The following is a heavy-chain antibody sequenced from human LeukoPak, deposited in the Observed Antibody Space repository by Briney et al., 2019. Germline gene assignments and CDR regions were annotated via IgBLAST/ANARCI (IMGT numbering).Heavy chain of an antibody. J-gene: IGHJ5*02. D-gene: IGHD6-6*01. CDR1: GYTFTNYG. CDR3: VRGGPYSSFVP. V-gene: IGHV1-18*01. Sequence: ASVKVSCKASGYTFTNYGISWVRQAPGQGREWMGWISAYNGNTNYAQKVQGRVTMTTDTPTSTAYMELRSLRSDDTAVYYCVRGGPYSSFVPWGQGTLVTVSS. CDR2: ISAYNGNT.